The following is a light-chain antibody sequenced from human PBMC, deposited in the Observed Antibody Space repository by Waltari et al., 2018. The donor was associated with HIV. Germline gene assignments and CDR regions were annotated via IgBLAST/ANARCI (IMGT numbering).Light chain of an antibody. Sequence: YVLTQPPSVSVAQGKTATITCGGDRMGTKSVHCYQHKSGQAPQLIIYYDSDRPTGIPERFSGSNSGSTATLTISRVEAGDEADYYCEVWDETRNHVDFGGGTKLFAL. V-gene: IGLV3-21*04. CDR3: EVWDETRNHVD. CDR2: YDS. J-gene: IGLJ2*01. CDR1: RMGTKS.